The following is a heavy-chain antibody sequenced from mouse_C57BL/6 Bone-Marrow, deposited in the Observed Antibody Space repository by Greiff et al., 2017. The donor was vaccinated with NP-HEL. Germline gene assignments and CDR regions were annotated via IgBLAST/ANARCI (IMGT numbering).Heavy chain of an antibody. V-gene: IGHV6-3*01. D-gene: IGHD1-1*01. CDR3: TVATVVATVRYFDY. CDR1: GFTFSNYW. CDR2: IRLKSDNYAT. Sequence: EVKLVESGGGLVQPGGSMKLSCVASGFTFSNYWMNWVRQSPEKGLEWVAQIRLKSDNYATHYAESVKGRFTISRDDSKSSVYLQMNNLRAEDTGIYYCTVATVVATVRYFDYWGQGTTLTVSS. J-gene: IGHJ2*01.